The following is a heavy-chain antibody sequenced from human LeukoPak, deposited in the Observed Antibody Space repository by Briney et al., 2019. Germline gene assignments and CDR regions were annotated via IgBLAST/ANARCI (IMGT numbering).Heavy chain of an antibody. Sequence: SETLSLTCTVSGGSINNYYWSWIRQPPGNGLEWIGYIYYSGSTNYTPSLKSRVIISVDTSKNQFSLRLSSVTAADTAVYYCARHYDTSGHWYYFDYWGQGTLVTVSS. CDR2: IYYSGST. J-gene: IGHJ4*02. V-gene: IGHV4-59*08. D-gene: IGHD3-22*01. CDR3: ARHYDTSGHWYYFDY. CDR1: GGSINNYY.